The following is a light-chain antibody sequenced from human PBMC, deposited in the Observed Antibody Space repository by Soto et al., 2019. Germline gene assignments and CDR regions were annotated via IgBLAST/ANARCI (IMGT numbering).Light chain of an antibody. CDR1: QSVSSSY. Sequence: DIVLTQSPGTLSLSPWERATLSCGASQSVSSSYVAWYQHRPGLAPRLLIHDASSRATGIPDRFSGTKSGTDFTLTIRRLEPEDAAVYYCQQYGSSPITFGQGTRLEI. V-gene: IGKV3D-20*01. CDR2: DAS. J-gene: IGKJ5*01. CDR3: QQYGSSPIT.